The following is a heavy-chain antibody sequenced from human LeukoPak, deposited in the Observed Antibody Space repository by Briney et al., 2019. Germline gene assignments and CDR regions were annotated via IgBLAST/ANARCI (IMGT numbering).Heavy chain of an antibody. Sequence: PGGSLRLSCAASGFPFDAYGVSWLRQAPGKGLEWVSGINWNGDGTGYADSMKGRFTISRDNAKNSLYLQMNSLRAEDTALYYCARGDCSSTSCYTFLDYWGQGTLVTVSS. CDR1: GFPFDAYG. J-gene: IGHJ4*02. CDR2: INWNGDGT. V-gene: IGHV3-20*04. D-gene: IGHD2-2*02. CDR3: ARGDCSSTSCYTFLDY.